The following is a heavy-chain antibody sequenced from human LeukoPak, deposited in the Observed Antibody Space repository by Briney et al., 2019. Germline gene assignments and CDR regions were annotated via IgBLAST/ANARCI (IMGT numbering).Heavy chain of an antibody. J-gene: IGHJ4*02. CDR1: GFTFGSYG. CDR2: IRYDGNNK. V-gene: IGHV3-30*02. CDR3: ARDDVAVAGTDY. Sequence: GGSLRLSCAASGFTFGSYGMHWVRQAPGKGLDWVAFIRYDGNNKYYADSVKGRFTISRDNSKNTLYPQMNSLRAEDTAVYYCARDDVAVAGTDYWGQGTLVTVSS. D-gene: IGHD6-19*01.